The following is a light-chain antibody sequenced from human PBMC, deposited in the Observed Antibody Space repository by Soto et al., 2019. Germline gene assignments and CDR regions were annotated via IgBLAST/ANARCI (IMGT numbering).Light chain of an antibody. Sequence: QSVLTQSPSASGSPGQSVTISCTGTSSDVGGYNYVSWYQQHPGKVPKLIIYEVNKRPSGVPDRFSGSKSGNTASLIVAGLQAEDEADYYCTSYAGGNNVFGTGTKLTVL. V-gene: IGLV2-8*01. CDR2: EVN. CDR1: SSDVGGYNY. J-gene: IGLJ1*01. CDR3: TSYAGGNNV.